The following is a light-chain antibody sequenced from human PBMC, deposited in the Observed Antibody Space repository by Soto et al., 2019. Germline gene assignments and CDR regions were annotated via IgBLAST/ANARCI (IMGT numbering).Light chain of an antibody. CDR1: QSITNW. CDR2: KAS. Sequence: DIQMTQSPSTLSASVGDRVTITCRASQSITNWLAWYEQKTGKAPKLLIYKASTLESGVPSRFSGSGSGTEFPLTIGSLQPDDFATYYSQQYNSYPVTFGQGTKLEIK. V-gene: IGKV1-5*03. J-gene: IGKJ2*01. CDR3: QQYNSYPVT.